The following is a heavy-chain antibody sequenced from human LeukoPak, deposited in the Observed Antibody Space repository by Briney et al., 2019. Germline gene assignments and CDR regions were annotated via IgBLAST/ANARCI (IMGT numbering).Heavy chain of an antibody. V-gene: IGHV1-69*06. CDR1: GGTFSSYA. CDR2: IIPIFGTA. Sequence: SVKVSCKASGGTFSSYAISWVRQAPGQGLEWMGGIIPIFGTANYAQKFQGRVTIIADKSTSTAYMELSSLRSEDTAVYYCARFRGYYYYYYMDVWGKGTTVTVSS. CDR3: ARFRGYYYYYYMDV. J-gene: IGHJ6*03.